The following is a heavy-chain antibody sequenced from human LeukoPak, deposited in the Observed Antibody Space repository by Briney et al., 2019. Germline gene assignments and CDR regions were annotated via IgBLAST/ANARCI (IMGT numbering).Heavy chain of an antibody. CDR2: ISSSSSTI. CDR1: GFTFSSYS. J-gene: IGHJ6*02. D-gene: IGHD2-2*01. CDR3: ARDGIRIVVVPAAEYYYYYGMDV. Sequence: GGSLRLSCAASGFTFSSYSMNWVRQAPGKGLEWVSYISSSSSTIYYADSVKGRFTISRDNAKNSLYLQMNSLRAEDTAVYYCARDGIRIVVVPAAEYYYYYGMDVWGQGTTVTVSS. V-gene: IGHV3-48*04.